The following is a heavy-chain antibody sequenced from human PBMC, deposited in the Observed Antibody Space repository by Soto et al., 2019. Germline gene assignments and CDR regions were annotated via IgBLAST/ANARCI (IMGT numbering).Heavy chain of an antibody. Sequence: GGSLRLSCAASGFTFSDYYMSWIRQAPGKGLEWVSYISSSSSYTNYADSVKGRFTISRDNAKNSLYLQMNSLRAEDTAVYYCAQRGYSYGGDYWGQGTLVTVSS. CDR2: ISSSSSYT. CDR1: GFTFSDYY. J-gene: IGHJ4*02. CDR3: AQRGYSYGGDY. D-gene: IGHD5-18*01. V-gene: IGHV3-11*03.